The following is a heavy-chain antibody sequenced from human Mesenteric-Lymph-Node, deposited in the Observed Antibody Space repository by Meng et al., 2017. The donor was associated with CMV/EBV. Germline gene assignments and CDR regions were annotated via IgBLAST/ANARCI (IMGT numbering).Heavy chain of an antibody. D-gene: IGHD3-16*01. J-gene: IGHJ4*02. CDR1: ADSISSNNAA. CDR3: AYFGDLPPLW. V-gene: IGHV6-1*01. Sequence: LRQSGPGLMNSSPTLSVTCTMSADSISSNNAAWNWIRQSPSRGLEWLGRKHYRSESYNDYAVSVKSRISVNLDTSKNQLSLHLNFVTPEDTAVYYCAYFGDLPPLWWGQGTLVTVSS. CDR2: KHYRSESYN.